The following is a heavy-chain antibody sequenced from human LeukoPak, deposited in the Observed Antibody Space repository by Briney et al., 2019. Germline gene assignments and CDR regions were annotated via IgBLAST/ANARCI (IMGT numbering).Heavy chain of an antibody. J-gene: IGHJ4*02. Sequence: ASVKVSCTASGYTFTSYAMHWVRQAPGQRLEWMGWINAGSDNTKYSQNFQGRVTISRDTSASTAYMELSSLTSEDTAVYYCARDSGEYYFDYWGQGTLVTVSS. CDR1: GYTFTSYA. V-gene: IGHV1-3*01. CDR2: INAGSDNT. CDR3: ARDSGEYYFDY. D-gene: IGHD2-15*01.